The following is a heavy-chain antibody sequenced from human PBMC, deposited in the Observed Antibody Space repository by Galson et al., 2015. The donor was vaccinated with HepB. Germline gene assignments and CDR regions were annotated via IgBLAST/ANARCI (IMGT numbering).Heavy chain of an antibody. CDR2: ISAYNGNT. D-gene: IGHD2-2*01. V-gene: IGHV1-18*01. Sequence: SVKVSCKASGYTFTSYGISWVRQAPGQGLEWMGWISAYNGNTNYAQKLQGRVTMTTDTSTSTAYMELRSLRSDDTAVYYCAREGGDCGSTSCYHIWDHNWFDPWGQGTLVTVSS. CDR1: GYTFTSYG. CDR3: AREGGDCGSTSCYHIWDHNWFDP. J-gene: IGHJ5*02.